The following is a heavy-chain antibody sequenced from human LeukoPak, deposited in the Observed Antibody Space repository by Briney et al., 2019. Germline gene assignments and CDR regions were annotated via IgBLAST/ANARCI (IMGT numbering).Heavy chain of an antibody. V-gene: IGHV4-61*02. Sequence: SQTLSLTCTVSGGSISSGSYYWSWIRQPAGKGLEWIGRIYTSGSTNYNPSLKSRVTISVDTSKNQFSLKLSSVTAADTAVYYCARGEALDWGQGTLVTVSS. D-gene: IGHD6-13*01. CDR1: GGSISSGSYY. CDR3: ARGEALD. CDR2: IYTSGST. J-gene: IGHJ4*02.